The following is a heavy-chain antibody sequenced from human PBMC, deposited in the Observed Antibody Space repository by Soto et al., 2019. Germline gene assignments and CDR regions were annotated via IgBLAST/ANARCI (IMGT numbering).Heavy chain of an antibody. CDR2: MNPNSGNT. D-gene: IGHD2-2*01. CDR1: GYTFTSYD. V-gene: IGHV1-8*01. Sequence: ASVKVSCKASGYTFTSYDINRVRQATGQGLEWMGWMNPNSGNTGYAQKFQGRVTMTRNTSISTAYMELSSLRSEDTAVYYCARNSNDIVVVPAADWGQGTMVTVSS. CDR3: ARNSNDIVVVPAAD. J-gene: IGHJ3*01.